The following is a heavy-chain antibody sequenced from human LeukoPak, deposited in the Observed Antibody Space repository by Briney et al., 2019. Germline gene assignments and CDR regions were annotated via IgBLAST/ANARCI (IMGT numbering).Heavy chain of an antibody. J-gene: IGHJ4*02. CDR2: IYYSGST. CDR3: ARDDDFQGGYSN. Sequence: SETLSLTCAVSGGSISSGGYSWSWIRQPPGKGLEWIGYIYYSGSTNYNPSLKSRVTISVDTSKNQFSLKLSSVTAADTAVYYCARDDDFQGGYSNWGQGTLVTVSS. D-gene: IGHD2-21*01. V-gene: IGHV4-61*08. CDR1: GGSISSGGYS.